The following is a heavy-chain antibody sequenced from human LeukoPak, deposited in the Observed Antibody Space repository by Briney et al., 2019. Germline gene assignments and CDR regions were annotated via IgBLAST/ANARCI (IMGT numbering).Heavy chain of an antibody. CDR1: GGSVSSGSYY. V-gene: IGHV4-61*01. CDR3: ARDKWLVRGPGNWFDP. J-gene: IGHJ5*02. D-gene: IGHD3-10*01. Sequence: SETLSLTCTVSGGSVSSGSYYWSWIRQPPGKGLEWIGYIYYSGSTNYNPSLKSRVTISVDTSKNQFSLKLSSVTAADTAVYYRARDKWLVRGPGNWFDPWGQGTLVTVSS. CDR2: IYYSGST.